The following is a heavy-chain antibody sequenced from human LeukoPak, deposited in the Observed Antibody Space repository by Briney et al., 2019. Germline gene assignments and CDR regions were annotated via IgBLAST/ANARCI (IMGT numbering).Heavy chain of an antibody. V-gene: IGHV3-74*01. J-gene: IGHJ5*02. D-gene: IGHD3-10*01. Sequence: QPGRSLRLSCAASGFSINTYWMHWVRQAPGKGLVWVSRIKSDGSITDYADSVKGRFTISRDNTKNTLYLQMNSLRAEDTAVYYCVVLGIFPLDPWGQGTLVTVSS. CDR1: GFSINTYW. CDR3: VVLGIFPLDP. CDR2: IKSDGSIT.